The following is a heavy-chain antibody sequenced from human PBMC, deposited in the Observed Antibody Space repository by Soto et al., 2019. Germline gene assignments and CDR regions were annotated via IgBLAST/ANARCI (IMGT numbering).Heavy chain of an antibody. CDR1: GFSFSSCE. V-gene: IGHV3-48*03. Sequence: GGSLRLSCAASGFSFSSCEMSWVRQSPGKGLEWVSYISGSGTSTQYSDSVKGRFTISRDNAKNSLHLQMNSLGAEDTAVYYCASKIVTPGYHYYDYWGQGTLVTVSS. CDR3: ASKIVTPGYHYYDY. D-gene: IGHD3-9*01. J-gene: IGHJ4*02. CDR2: ISGSGTST.